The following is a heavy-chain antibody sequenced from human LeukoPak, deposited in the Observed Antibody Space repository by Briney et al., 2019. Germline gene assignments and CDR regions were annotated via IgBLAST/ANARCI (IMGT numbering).Heavy chain of an antibody. CDR2: ISSSSSTI. Sequence: DPGGSLRLSCAASGFSVTNHYLTWVRQAPGKGLEWVSYISSSSSTIYYADSVKGRFTISRDNAKNSLYLQMNSLRAEDTAVYYCASIDSSGYYDFDYWGQGTLVTVSS. D-gene: IGHD3-22*01. CDR1: GFSVTNHY. J-gene: IGHJ4*02. V-gene: IGHV3-48*01. CDR3: ASIDSSGYYDFDY.